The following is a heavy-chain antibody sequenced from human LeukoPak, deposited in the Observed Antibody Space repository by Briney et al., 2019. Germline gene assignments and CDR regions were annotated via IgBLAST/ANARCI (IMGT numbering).Heavy chain of an antibody. D-gene: IGHD4-17*01. Sequence: PSETLSLTCTVSGGSISSYYWSWIRQPPGKGLEWIGYIYYSGSTNYNPSLKSRVTISVDTSKNQFSLKLSSVTAADTAVYYCASLDTTVTLFDYWGQGTLVTVS. CDR2: IYYSGST. CDR1: GGSISSYY. J-gene: IGHJ4*02. V-gene: IGHV4-59*08. CDR3: ASLDTTVTLFDY.